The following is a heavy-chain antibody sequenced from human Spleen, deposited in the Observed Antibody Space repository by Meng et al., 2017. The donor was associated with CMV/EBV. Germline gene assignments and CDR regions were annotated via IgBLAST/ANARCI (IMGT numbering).Heavy chain of an antibody. V-gene: IGHV4-34*01. CDR1: SFSGYC. CDR2: INHSGST. J-gene: IGHJ5*02. Sequence: SFSGYCWSWSRQHPGKGLEWIGEINHSGSTNYNPSLKSRVTISVDTSKNQFSLKLSSVTAADTAVYYCARGELYCTNGVCVTGWFDPWGQGTLVTVSS. D-gene: IGHD2-8*01. CDR3: ARGELYCTNGVCVTGWFDP.